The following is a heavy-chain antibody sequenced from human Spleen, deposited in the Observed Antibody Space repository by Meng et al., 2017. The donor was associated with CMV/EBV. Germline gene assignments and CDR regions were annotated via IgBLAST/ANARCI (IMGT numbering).Heavy chain of an antibody. CDR3: AREGSLYTSCPNYYWDHGLDV. CDR2: VVFAGDT. CDR1: EFTFSSYA. J-gene: IGHJ6*02. V-gene: IGHV3-13*01. D-gene: IGHD2-2*01. Sequence: GESLKISCAASEFTFSSYAMSWVRQAPGKGLEWVSGVVFAGDTFCPGSAKGRFTISRENAKNSLFLQMNSLRVGDRTLYYCAREGSLYTSCPNYYWDHGLDVWGQGTTVTVSS.